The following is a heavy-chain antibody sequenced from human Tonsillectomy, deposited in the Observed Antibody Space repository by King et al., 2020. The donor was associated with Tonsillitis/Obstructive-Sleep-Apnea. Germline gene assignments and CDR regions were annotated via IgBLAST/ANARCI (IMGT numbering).Heavy chain of an antibody. V-gene: IGHV3-23*04. CDR2: ISGGGGST. Sequence: VQLVESGGGLVQPGGSLRLSSAASGITFSSYAMSWVRQAPGKGLEWVSTISGGGGSTYYADSMKGRFTISRDNSKNTLYLQMNSLRAEETAVYYCAKAMVQRIIITIFDYWGQGTLVTVSS. CDR3: AKAMVQRIIITIFDY. CDR1: GITFSSYA. D-gene: IGHD3-10*01. J-gene: IGHJ4*02.